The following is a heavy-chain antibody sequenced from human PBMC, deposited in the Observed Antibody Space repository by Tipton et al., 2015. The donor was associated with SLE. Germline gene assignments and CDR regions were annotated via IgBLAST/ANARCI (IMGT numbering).Heavy chain of an antibody. CDR3: ARRHYSGPFDS. CDR2: IFYTGST. J-gene: IGHJ4*02. CDR1: DGSIRSTNYY. D-gene: IGHD5-12*01. V-gene: IGHV4-39*07. Sequence: TLSLTCTVSDGSIRSTNYYWGWIRQPPGKELEWIGSIFYTGSTYYNPSLKSRVSFSIDTSKHQFSLKLNSVTAADTAVYYCARRHYSGPFDSWGQGTLVTVSS.